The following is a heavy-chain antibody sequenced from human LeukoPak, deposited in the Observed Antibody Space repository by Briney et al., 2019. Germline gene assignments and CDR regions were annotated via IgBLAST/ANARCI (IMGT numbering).Heavy chain of an antibody. Sequence: ASVKVSCKASGYTFAGYYMHWVRQAPGQGLEWMGWINPNSGGSNYAQKFQGRVTMTRNTSISTAYMELSSLRSEDTAVYYCVRGRKRYVGIAAADFDYWGQGTLVTVSS. CDR1: GYTFAGYY. V-gene: IGHV1-2*02. CDR3: VRGRKRYVGIAAADFDY. CDR2: INPNSGGS. J-gene: IGHJ4*02. D-gene: IGHD6-13*01.